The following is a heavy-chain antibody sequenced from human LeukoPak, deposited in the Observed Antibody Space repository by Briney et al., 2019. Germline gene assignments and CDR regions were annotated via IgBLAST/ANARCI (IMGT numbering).Heavy chain of an antibody. CDR2: IIPIFGSA. CDR1: GYTFTSYS. J-gene: IGHJ4*02. CDR3: ATATMVRDVHFDY. D-gene: IGHD3-10*01. Sequence: ASVKVSCKASGYTFTSYSMNWVRQAPGQGLEWMGWIIPIFGSANYAQKFQGRVTITADESTSTAYMELSSLRSEDTVVYYCATATMVRDVHFDYWGQGTLVTVSS. V-gene: IGHV1-69*13.